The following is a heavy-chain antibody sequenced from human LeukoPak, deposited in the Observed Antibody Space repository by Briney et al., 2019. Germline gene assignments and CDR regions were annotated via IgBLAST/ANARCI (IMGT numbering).Heavy chain of an antibody. CDR1: GFSLSTSGVG. V-gene: IGHV2-5*02. CDR2: SYWDDDK. CDR3: AHSVYCSSTSCSNYYFDY. Sequence: SGPTLVNPTQTLTLTCTFSGFSLSTSGVGVGWIRQPPGKALEWLALSYWDDDKRYSPSLKSRLTITKDTSKNQVVLTMTNMDPVDTATYCCAHSVYCSSTSCSNYYFDYWGQGTLVTVSS. J-gene: IGHJ4*02. D-gene: IGHD2-2*01.